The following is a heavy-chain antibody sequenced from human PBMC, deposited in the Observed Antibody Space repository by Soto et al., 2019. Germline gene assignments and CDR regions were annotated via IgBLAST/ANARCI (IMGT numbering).Heavy chain of an antibody. D-gene: IGHD4-17*01. CDR2: IKQDGSEK. V-gene: IGHV3-7*01. CDR1: GFTFSSYW. J-gene: IGHJ6*02. CDR3: ARSLDYGDYYYGMDV. Sequence: GGSLRLSCAASGFTFSSYWMSWVRQAPGKGREWVANIKQDGSEKYYVDSVKGRFTISRDNAKNSLYLQMNSLRAEDTAVYYCARSLDYGDYYYGMDVWGQGTTVTVSS.